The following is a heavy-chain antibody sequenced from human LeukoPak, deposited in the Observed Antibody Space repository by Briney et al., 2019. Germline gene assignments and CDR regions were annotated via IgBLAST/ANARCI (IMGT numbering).Heavy chain of an antibody. CDR3: ARHVAVAANYDY. Sequence: SETLSLTCTVSGGSISSYHWTWIRQPPGKGLEWIGYIYYIVSTNYSPSLKSRVTISLDTSRNQFSLKLSSVTAADTALYYCARHVAVAANYDYWGQGSLVIVSS. J-gene: IGHJ4*02. CDR2: IYYIVST. D-gene: IGHD6-19*01. V-gene: IGHV4-59*08. CDR1: GGSISSYH.